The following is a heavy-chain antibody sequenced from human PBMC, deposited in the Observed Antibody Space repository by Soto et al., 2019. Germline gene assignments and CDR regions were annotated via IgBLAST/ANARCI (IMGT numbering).Heavy chain of an antibody. Sequence: QVQLQESGPGLVKPSQTLSLTCTVSGGSISSGGYYWSWIRQHPGKGLEWIGYIYYSGSTYYNPSLKSRVTISVDTSKNQFSLKLSSVTVADTAVYYCARHITEYCSGGSCYSGRWFDPWGQGTLVTVSS. J-gene: IGHJ5*02. V-gene: IGHV4-31*03. CDR1: GGSISSGGYY. D-gene: IGHD2-15*01. CDR2: IYYSGST. CDR3: ARHITEYCSGGSCYSGRWFDP.